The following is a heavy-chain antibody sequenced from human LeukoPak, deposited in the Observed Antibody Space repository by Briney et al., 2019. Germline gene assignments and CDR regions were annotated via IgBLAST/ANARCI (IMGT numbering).Heavy chain of an antibody. D-gene: IGHD6-13*01. CDR2: FDPEDGET. CDR3: ATGAAAMNWFDP. J-gene: IGHJ5*02. Sequence: ASVKVSCKASGGTFSSYAISWVRQAPGKGLEWMGGFDPEDGETIYARKFQGRVTMTEDTSTDTAYMELSSLRSEDTAVYYCATGAAAMNWFDPWGQGTLVTVSS. CDR1: GGTFSSYA. V-gene: IGHV1-24*01.